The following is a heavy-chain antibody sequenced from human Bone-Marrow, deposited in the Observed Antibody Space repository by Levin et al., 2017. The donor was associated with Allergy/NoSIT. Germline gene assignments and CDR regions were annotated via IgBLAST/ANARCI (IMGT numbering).Heavy chain of an antibody. CDR1: GYTFTNYY. Sequence: GESLKISCKASGYTFTNYYIHWLRQAPGRGVEWMGGINPTGGRTNYAQMLQGRVTMTRDTSTSTVYMELSSLRVEDTAVYYCARAAINPEYSSTWYFDYWGQGSEVTVSS. V-gene: IGHV1-46*01. CDR3: ARAAINPEYSSTWYFDY. D-gene: IGHD6-6*01. CDR2: INPTGGRT. J-gene: IGHJ4*02.